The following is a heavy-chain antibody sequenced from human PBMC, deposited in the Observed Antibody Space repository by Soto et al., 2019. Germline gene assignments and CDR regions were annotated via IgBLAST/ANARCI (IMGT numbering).Heavy chain of an antibody. CDR1: GGSITSSNC. CDR2: IYRTGNT. V-gene: IGHV4-4*02. Sequence: SETLSLTGAVSGGSITSSNCWSWVRQPPGKGLEWIGEIYRTGNTNYNPSLKSRVTISVDKSKNHFSLNLTSVTAADTAVYFCASQVHGGWYRGFDIWGRGTLVTVSS. D-gene: IGHD6-19*01. J-gene: IGHJ4*02. CDR3: ASQVHGGWYRGFDI.